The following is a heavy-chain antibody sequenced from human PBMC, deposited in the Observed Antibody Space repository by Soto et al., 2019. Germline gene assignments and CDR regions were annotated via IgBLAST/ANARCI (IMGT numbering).Heavy chain of an antibody. V-gene: IGHV4-59*01. CDR2: IYYSGST. CDR1: GGSISSYY. J-gene: IGHJ4*02. CDR3: ARESFYDSGGFHGSDY. Sequence: SETLSLTCTVSGGSISSYYWSWVRQPPGKGLEWIGYIYYSGSTNYNPSLKSRVTISVDTSKNQFSLKLSSVTAADTAVYYCARESFYDSGGFHGSDYWGQGTLVTGSS. D-gene: IGHD3-22*01.